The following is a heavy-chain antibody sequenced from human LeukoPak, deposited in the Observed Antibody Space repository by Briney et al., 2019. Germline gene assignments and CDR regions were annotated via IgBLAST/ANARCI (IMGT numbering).Heavy chain of an antibody. CDR1: GYTFTGYY. Sequence: ASVKVSCKASGYTFTGYYMHWVRQAPGQGLEWMGGIIPIFGTANYAQKFQGRVTITADKSTSTAYMELSSLRSEDTAVYYCARDIGYSSSFLSYWGQGTLVTVSS. D-gene: IGHD6-13*01. CDR2: IIPIFGTA. CDR3: ARDIGYSSSFLSY. V-gene: IGHV1-69*06. J-gene: IGHJ4*02.